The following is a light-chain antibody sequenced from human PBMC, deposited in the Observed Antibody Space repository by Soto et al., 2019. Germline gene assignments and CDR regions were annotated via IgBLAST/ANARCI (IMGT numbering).Light chain of an antibody. CDR3: GSYGGSYPLP. Sequence: QSALTQPRSVSGSPGQSVTISFTGTSSDVGAYNYVSWCQQHPGKAPKLMMSDVSKRPSGVPDRFSGSNSGTTASLTISWLQGGDEAGYYGGSYGGSYPLPFCGGTQLTV. V-gene: IGLV2-11*01. J-gene: IGLJ2*01. CDR1: SSDVGAYNY. CDR2: DVS.